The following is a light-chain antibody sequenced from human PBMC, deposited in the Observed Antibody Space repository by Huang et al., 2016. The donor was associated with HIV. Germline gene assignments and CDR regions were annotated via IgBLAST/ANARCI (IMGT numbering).Light chain of an antibody. Sequence: IQLNQSPSSLSASVGERVAITCRASQDIRNSLAWYQQRPGKAPKPLIYAASTLQGGVSARFSGSVAGTYFTLTINDLQPEDFATYYCQQLKDYPVTFGQGTRLDIE. CDR1: QDIRNS. J-gene: IGKJ5*01. CDR3: QQLKDYPVT. CDR2: AAS. V-gene: IGKV1-9*01.